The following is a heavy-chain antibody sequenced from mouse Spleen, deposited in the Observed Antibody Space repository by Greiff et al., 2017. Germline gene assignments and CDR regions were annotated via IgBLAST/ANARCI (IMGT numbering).Heavy chain of an antibody. J-gene: IGHJ1*01. CDR2: IWSGGST. CDR1: GFSLTSYG. D-gene: IGHD2-10*01. V-gene: IGHV2-2*01. CDR3: ARTYYGNDWYFDV. Sequence: QVQLKESGPGLVQPSQSLSITCTVSGFSLTSYGVHWVRQSPGKGLEWLGVIWSGGSTDYNAAFISRLSISKDNSKSQVFFKMNSLQADDTAIYYCARTYYGNDWYFDVWGAGTTVTVSS.